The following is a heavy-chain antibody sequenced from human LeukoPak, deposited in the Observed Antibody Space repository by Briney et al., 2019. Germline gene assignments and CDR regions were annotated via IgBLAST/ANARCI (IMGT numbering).Heavy chain of an antibody. J-gene: IGHJ5*02. Sequence: PGGSLRLSCAASGFTFSSYGMHWVRQAPGKGLEWVAFIRYDGSNKYYADSVKGRFTISRDNSKNALYLQMNSLRAEDTAVYYCAKDPHTGYSSGWYSGNWFDPWGQGTLVTVSS. CDR2: IRYDGSNK. D-gene: IGHD6-19*01. CDR3: AKDPHTGYSSGWYSGNWFDP. V-gene: IGHV3-30*02. CDR1: GFTFSSYG.